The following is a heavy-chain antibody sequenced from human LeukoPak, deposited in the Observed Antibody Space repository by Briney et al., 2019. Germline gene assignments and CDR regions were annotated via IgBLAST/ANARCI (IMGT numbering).Heavy chain of an antibody. CDR2: INSDESNT. V-gene: IGHV3-74*01. Sequence: GGSLRLSCAASGFTFSHYLMHWVRQAPGKGLVWVSRINSDESNTNSYADSVRGRFTISRDNSNNTLYLQMNSLRAEDSAVYYCARDRYSYDYALDCWGQGTLVTVSS. CDR3: ARDRYSYDYALDC. CDR1: GFTFSHYL. D-gene: IGHD5-18*01. J-gene: IGHJ4*02.